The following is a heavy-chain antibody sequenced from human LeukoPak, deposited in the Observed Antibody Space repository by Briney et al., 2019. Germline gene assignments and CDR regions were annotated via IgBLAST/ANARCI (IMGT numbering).Heavy chain of an antibody. V-gene: IGHV4-39*07. CDR1: GGSISSSSYY. CDR2: IYYSGST. D-gene: IGHD3-10*01. J-gene: IGHJ4*02. CDR3: ARGVGVVRDPQFDY. Sequence: SETLSLTCTVSGGSISSSSYYWGWIRQPPGKGLEWIGSIYYSGSTNYNPSLKSRVTISVDTSKNQFSLKLSSVTAADTAEYYCARGVGVVRDPQFDYWGQGTLVTVSS.